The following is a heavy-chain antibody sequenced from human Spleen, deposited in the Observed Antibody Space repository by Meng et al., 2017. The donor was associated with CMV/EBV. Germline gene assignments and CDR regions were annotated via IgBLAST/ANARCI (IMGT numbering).Heavy chain of an antibody. J-gene: IGHJ4*02. CDR3: ARVPSSIFGVARKGRSIDY. CDR2: MNPNSGNT. Sequence: ASVKVSCKASGYTFTSYDINWVRQATGQGLEWMGWMNPNSGNTGYAQKFQGRVTMTRNTSISTAYMELSSLRSEDTAVYYCARVPSSIFGVARKGRSIDYWGQGTLVTVSS. CDR1: GYTFTSYD. V-gene: IGHV1-8*01. D-gene: IGHD3-3*01.